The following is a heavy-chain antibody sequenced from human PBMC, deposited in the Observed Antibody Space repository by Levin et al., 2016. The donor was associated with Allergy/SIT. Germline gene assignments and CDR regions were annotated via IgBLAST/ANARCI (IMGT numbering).Heavy chain of an antibody. Sequence: WIRQPPGKGLEWIGYIYYSGSTNYNPSLKSRVTISVDTSKNQFSLKLSSVTAADTAVYYCARSQTRIAAAGTEFDPWGQGTLVTVSS. J-gene: IGHJ5*02. CDR2: IYYSGST. CDR3: ARSQTRIAAAGTEFDP. V-gene: IGHV4-59*01. D-gene: IGHD6-13*01.